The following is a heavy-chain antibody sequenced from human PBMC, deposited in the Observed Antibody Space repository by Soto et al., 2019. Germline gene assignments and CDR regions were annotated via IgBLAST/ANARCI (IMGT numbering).Heavy chain of an antibody. CDR2: IKQDGSEK. Sequence: EVQLVESGGGLVQPGGSLRLSCAASGFTFSSYWMSWVRQAPGKGLEWVANIKQDGSEKYYVDSVKGRFTISRDNAKNSLYLQMNSLRAEDTAVYYCARDPQDKPYDFWSGYHRSIDYWGQGTLVTVSS. J-gene: IGHJ4*02. V-gene: IGHV3-7*05. CDR3: ARDPQDKPYDFWSGYHRSIDY. D-gene: IGHD3-3*01. CDR1: GFTFSSYW.